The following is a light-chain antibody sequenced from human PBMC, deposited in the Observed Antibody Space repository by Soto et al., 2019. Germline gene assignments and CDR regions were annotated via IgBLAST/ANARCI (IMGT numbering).Light chain of an antibody. CDR1: QSISSY. Sequence: DIQMTQAPSSLSASVGDRVTITSRASQSISSYLNWYQQKPGKDPKLLIYAASSLQSGVPSRFSGSGSGTDFTLTISSLQPEDFATYYCQQSYSTPKITFGQGTKVDIK. J-gene: IGKJ1*01. V-gene: IGKV1-39*01. CDR2: AAS. CDR3: QQSYSTPKIT.